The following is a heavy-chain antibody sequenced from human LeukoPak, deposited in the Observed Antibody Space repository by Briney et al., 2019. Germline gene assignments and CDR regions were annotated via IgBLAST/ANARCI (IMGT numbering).Heavy chain of an antibody. Sequence: GESLEISCQGSGYIFTSYWIGWVRQLPGKGLEWMGIIYPGDSDTRYSPSFQGQVTISADKSISTAYLQWSSLKASDTAMYYCARYSSSGPYYFDYWGQGTLVTVSS. CDR1: GYIFTSYW. CDR2: IYPGDSDT. D-gene: IGHD6-13*01. V-gene: IGHV5-51*01. J-gene: IGHJ4*02. CDR3: ARYSSSGPYYFDY.